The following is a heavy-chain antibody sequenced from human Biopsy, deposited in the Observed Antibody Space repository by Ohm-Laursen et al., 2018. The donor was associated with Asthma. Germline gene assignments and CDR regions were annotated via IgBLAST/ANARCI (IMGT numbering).Heavy chain of an antibody. CDR3: ARCQVGYSSGWSLLLKKIYYSGMDV. J-gene: IGHJ6*02. V-gene: IGHV1-69*13. CDR2: IITVFGTT. D-gene: IGHD6-19*01. CDR1: GGTFSNFS. Sequence: SVKVSCKAPGGTFSNFSIRWARQAPGQGLEWLGGIITVFGTTNNAQKLQGRVTITADETTSTAYMEVTSLRSEDTAIYYCARCQVGYSSGWSLLLKKIYYSGMDVWGQGTAVTVSS.